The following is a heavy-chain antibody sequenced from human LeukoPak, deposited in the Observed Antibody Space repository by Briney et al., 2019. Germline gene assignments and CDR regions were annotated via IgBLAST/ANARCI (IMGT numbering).Heavy chain of an antibody. CDR2: ISYDGSNK. J-gene: IGHJ3*02. CDR1: GFTFSSYA. CDR3: ARLSSFAFDI. V-gene: IGHV3-30-3*01. D-gene: IGHD3-16*02. Sequence: GGSLRLSCAASGFTFSSYAMHWVRQAPGKGLEWVAVISYDGSNKYYADSVKGRFTISGDNSKNTLYLQMNSLRAEDTAVYYCARLSSFAFDIWGQGTMVTVSS.